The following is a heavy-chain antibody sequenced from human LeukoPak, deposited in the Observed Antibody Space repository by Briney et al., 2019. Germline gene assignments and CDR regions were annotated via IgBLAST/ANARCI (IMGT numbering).Heavy chain of an antibody. CDR3: ASEHGRYSFIDY. V-gene: IGHV1-69*05. CDR1: GGTFSSYA. Sequence: SVKVSCKASGGTFSSYAISWVRQAPGQGLEWMGGIIPIFGTANYAQKFQGRVTITTDESTSTAYMELSSLRSEDTAVYYCASEHGRYSFIDYWGQGTLVTVSS. CDR2: IIPIFGTA. D-gene: IGHD5-18*01. J-gene: IGHJ4*02.